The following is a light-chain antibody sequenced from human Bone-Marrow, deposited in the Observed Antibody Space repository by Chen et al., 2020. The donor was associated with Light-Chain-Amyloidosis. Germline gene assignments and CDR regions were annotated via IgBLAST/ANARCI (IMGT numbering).Light chain of an antibody. CDR2: EVT. Sequence: QSALTQPASVSGSPGQSITISCTGTSSDVSGDNHVSWYQQHPDKAHKLMIYEVTNRPSWVPDRFSGSKSDNTASLTISGLQTEDEADYFCSSYTITNTLVFGSGTRVTVL. CDR1: SSDVSGDNH. J-gene: IGLJ1*01. CDR3: SSYTITNTLV. V-gene: IGLV2-14*01.